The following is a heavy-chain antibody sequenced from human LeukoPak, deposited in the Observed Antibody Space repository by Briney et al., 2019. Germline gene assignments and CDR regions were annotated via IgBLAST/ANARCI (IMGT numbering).Heavy chain of an antibody. CDR3: ARGGGRGYSSSWYVPRHFDY. J-gene: IGHJ4*02. D-gene: IGHD6-13*01. CDR2: INHSGST. CDR1: GGSFSGYY. Sequence: SETLSLTCAVYGGSFSGYYWSWIRQPPGKGLEWIGEINHSGSTNYNPSLKSRVTISVDTSKNQFSLKLSSVTAADTAVYYCARGGGRGYSSSWYVPRHFDYWGQGTLVTVSS. V-gene: IGHV4-34*01.